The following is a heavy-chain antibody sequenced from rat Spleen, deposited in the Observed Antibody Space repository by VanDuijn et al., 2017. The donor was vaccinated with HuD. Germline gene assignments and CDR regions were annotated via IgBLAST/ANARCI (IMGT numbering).Heavy chain of an antibody. CDR3: AKNIYSSSYIYYFDY. J-gene: IGHJ2*01. Sequence: SVQPGRSMKLSCAASGFTFSNYDMAWVRQAPKKGLEWVAYISFDGGTTYYRDSVKGRFSISRDNAKSTLYLQMDSLRSEDTATYYCAKNIYSSSYIYYFDYWGQGVMVTVSS. CDR2: ISFDGGTT. V-gene: IGHV5-25*01. D-gene: IGHD1-2*01. CDR1: GFTFSNYD.